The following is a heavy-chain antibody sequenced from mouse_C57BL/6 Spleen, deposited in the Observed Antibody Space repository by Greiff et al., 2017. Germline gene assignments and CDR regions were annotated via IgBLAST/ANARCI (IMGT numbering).Heavy chain of an antibody. CDR2: IRSKSNNDAT. V-gene: IGHV10-1*01. CDR1: GFSFNTYA. Sequence: EVKVVESGGGLVQPKGSLKLSCAASGFSFNTYAMNWVRQAPGKGLEWVARIRSKSNNDATYYADSVKDRFTISRADSESMLYLQMNNLKTEDTAMEYCVSQGSSYWYFDVWGTGTTVTVSS. D-gene: IGHD1-1*01. J-gene: IGHJ1*03. CDR3: VSQGSSYWYFDV.